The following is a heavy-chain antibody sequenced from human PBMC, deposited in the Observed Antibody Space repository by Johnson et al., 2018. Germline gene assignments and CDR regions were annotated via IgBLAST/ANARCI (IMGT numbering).Heavy chain of an antibody. V-gene: IGHV3-9*01. Sequence: VQLQESGGGLVQSGRSLRLSCAASGFTLGDYAMYWVRPTPGKGLEWVSGVSAKSTHIGYADTVQGRFTISRDNAKNTPYREMNRRGTEDTALDYGAKGRFGDRDYYNNGIDVWGQGTTVTVCS. CDR2: VSAKSTHI. CDR3: AKGRFGDRDYYNNGIDV. D-gene: IGHD3-16*01. CDR1: GFTLGDYA. J-gene: IGHJ6*02.